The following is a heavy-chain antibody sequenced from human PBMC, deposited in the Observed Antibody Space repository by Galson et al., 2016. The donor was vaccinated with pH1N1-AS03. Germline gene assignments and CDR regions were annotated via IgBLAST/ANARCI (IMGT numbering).Heavy chain of an antibody. J-gene: IGHJ4*02. D-gene: IGHD3-10*01. V-gene: IGHV3-15*04. CDR1: NAW. Sequence: NAWMTWVRQAPGKGLEYVGRIESRAAGGTTDYAAPVKGRFSISRDDSKNTLYLQMNSLKTEDTAVYYCSVRDFDWGQGTLVTVSS. CDR2: IESRAAGGTT. CDR3: SVRDFD.